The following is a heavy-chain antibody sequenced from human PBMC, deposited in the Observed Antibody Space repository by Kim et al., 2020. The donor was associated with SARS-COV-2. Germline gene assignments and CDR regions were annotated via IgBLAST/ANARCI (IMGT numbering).Heavy chain of an antibody. V-gene: IGHV4-59*09. Sequence: PPLKSRVTISVDTSKTQSSLKLSSVTAADTAVYYCARGYCSGGSCPLFDYWGQGTLVTVSS. D-gene: IGHD2-15*01. J-gene: IGHJ4*02. CDR3: ARGYCSGGSCPLFDY.